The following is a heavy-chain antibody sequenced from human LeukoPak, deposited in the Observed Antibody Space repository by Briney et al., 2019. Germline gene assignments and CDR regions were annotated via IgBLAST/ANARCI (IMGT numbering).Heavy chain of an antibody. CDR3: GIEISGFPDY. Sequence: GRSLRLSCAASGVTFSSYGMHWVRQAPGKGLEWVAVIWYDGSNKYYADSVKGRFTISRDNSKNTLYLQMNSLRAEDTAVYYCGIEISGFPDYWGQGTLVTVSS. CDR1: GVTFSSYG. J-gene: IGHJ4*02. CDR2: IWYDGSNK. D-gene: IGHD6-19*01. V-gene: IGHV3-33*01.